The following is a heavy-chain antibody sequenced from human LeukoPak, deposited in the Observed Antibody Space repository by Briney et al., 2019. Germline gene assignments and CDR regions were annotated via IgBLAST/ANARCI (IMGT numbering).Heavy chain of an antibody. Sequence: GVSVKVSCKASGGTFGIYGMSWVRQAPGQGLEWMGGIIPTYRTPTYAERFQGRVTITTDDSTSTVYMEVSSLRSEDTAVYYCARGATGTTFYHRLDPWGQGTLVTVSS. V-gene: IGHV1-69*05. J-gene: IGHJ5*02. CDR1: GGTFGIYG. CDR2: IIPTYRTP. CDR3: ARGATGTTFYHRLDP. D-gene: IGHD1-7*01.